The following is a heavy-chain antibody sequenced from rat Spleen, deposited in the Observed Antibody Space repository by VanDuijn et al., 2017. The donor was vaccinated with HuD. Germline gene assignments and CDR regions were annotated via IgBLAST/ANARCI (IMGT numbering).Heavy chain of an antibody. Sequence: EVQLQESGPGLVKPSQSLSLTCSVTGYSITSSYRWNWIRKFPGNKMEWMGYISYSGSTSYNPSLKSRISITRDTSKNQFFLQLNSVTTEDTATYYCARSSYNNPYVMDAWGQGASVTVSS. J-gene: IGHJ4*01. CDR3: ARSSYNNPYVMDA. CDR2: ISYSGST. D-gene: IGHD1-10*01. CDR1: GYSITSSY. V-gene: IGHV3-1*01.